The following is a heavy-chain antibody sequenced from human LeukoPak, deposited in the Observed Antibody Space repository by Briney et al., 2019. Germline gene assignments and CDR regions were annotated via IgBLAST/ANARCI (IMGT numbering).Heavy chain of an antibody. CDR1: GYTFTGYY. CDR2: INPNSGGT. J-gene: IGHJ5*02. D-gene: IGHD2-2*03. V-gene: IGHV1-2*02. Sequence: ASVKVSCKASGYTFTGYYMHWVRQAPGQGLEWMGWINPNSGGTNYAQKFQGRVTMTRDTSISTAYMELSRLRSDDTAVYYCASVGYCSSTSCSPYNWFDLWGQGTLVTVSS. CDR3: ASVGYCSSTSCSPYNWFDL.